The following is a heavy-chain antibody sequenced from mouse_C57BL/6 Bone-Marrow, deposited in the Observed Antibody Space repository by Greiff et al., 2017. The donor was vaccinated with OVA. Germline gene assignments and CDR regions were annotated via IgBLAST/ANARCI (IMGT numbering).Heavy chain of an antibody. V-gene: IGHV1-69*01. D-gene: IGHD1-1*01. CDR1: GYTFTSYW. CDR2: IDPSDSYT. CDR3: ARGGPYGSSFSWFAY. J-gene: IGHJ3*01. Sequence: QVQLQQPGAELVMPGASVKLSCKASGYTFTSYWMHWVKQRPGQGLEWIGEIDPSDSYTNYNQKFKGKSTLTVDKSSSPAYMQLSSLTSEDSAVYYCARGGPYGSSFSWFAYWGQGTLVTVSA.